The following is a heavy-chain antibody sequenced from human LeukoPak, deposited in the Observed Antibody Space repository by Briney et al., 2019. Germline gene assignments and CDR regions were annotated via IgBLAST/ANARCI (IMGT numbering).Heavy chain of an antibody. CDR1: GFTFSSYA. J-gene: IGHJ5*02. CDR2: LSYDGSSQ. Sequence: GRSLRLSCAASGFTFSSYAMHWVRQTPGKGLEWLAILSYDGSSQYYADSVRGRFTISRDNSKNTLYLHMNSLRSDDTAVYYCARDRKLDLGVNWFVPWGQGTLVTVSS. V-gene: IGHV3-30*03. CDR3: ARDRKLDLGVNWFVP. D-gene: IGHD1-1*01.